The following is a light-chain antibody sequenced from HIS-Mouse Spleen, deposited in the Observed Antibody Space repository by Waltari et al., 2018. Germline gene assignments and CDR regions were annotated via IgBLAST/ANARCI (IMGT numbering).Light chain of an antibody. V-gene: IGKV1-13*02. Sequence: IQLTQSPSSLSASVGDRVPTTCRASQGISSALAWYQQKPGKPTKLLIYDASSLESGVPSRFSGSGAGTDFTLTISSLQPEDFATYYCQQFNSYPRTFGGGTKVEIK. J-gene: IGKJ4*01. CDR2: DAS. CDR1: QGISSA. CDR3: QQFNSYPRT.